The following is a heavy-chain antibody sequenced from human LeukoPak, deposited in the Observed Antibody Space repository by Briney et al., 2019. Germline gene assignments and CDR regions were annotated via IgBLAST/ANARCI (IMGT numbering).Heavy chain of an antibody. Sequence: PGGSLRLSCTASGFAFGDYAMSWFRQAPGKGLEWVSFIRSKAYGGTTEYAASVKGRFTISRDDSKSIAYLQMNSLKTEDTAVYYCARDPTAMVPPKYYYYYMDVWGKGTTVTVSS. V-gene: IGHV3-49*03. D-gene: IGHD5-18*01. CDR1: GFAFGDYA. J-gene: IGHJ6*03. CDR2: IRSKAYGGTT. CDR3: ARDPTAMVPPKYYYYYMDV.